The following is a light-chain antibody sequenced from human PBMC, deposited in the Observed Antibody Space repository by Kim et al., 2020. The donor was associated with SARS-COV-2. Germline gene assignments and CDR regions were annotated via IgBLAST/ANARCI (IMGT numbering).Light chain of an antibody. CDR1: SLRSYY. CDR3: QSRDSGGNVV. Sequence: SSELTQDPAVSVALGQTVRITCQGDSLRSYYATWYQQKPRQAPVLVIYGRNNRPSGIPDRISGSTSGNTASLTISGAQAADEADFYCQSRDSGGNVVFGG. V-gene: IGLV3-19*01. J-gene: IGLJ2*01. CDR2: GRN.